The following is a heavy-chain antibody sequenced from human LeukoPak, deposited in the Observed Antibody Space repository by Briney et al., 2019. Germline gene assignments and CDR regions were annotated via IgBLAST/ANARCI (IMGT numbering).Heavy chain of an antibody. CDR3: ARDPYSGSYGGYYYYYMDV. Sequence: GGSLRLSCAASKFTFSTFSMSWVRQAPGKGLEWVSSISGSGGYTYYADSVKGRFTISRDNSKNTLYLQMNSLRAEDTAVYYCARDPYSGSYGGYYYYYMDVWGQGATVTISS. D-gene: IGHD1-26*01. CDR1: KFTFSTFS. V-gene: IGHV3-23*01. J-gene: IGHJ6*03. CDR2: ISGSGGYT.